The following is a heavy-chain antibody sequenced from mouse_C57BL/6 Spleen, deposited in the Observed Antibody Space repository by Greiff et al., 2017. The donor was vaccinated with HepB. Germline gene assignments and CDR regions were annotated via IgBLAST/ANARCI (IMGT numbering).Heavy chain of an antibody. V-gene: IGHV3-1*01. Sequence: EVQLQQSGPGMVKPSQSLSLTCTVTGYSITSGYDWHWIRHFPGNKLEWMGYISYSGSTNYNPSLKSRISITHDTSKNHFFLKLNSVTTEDTATYYCARGGRYFDVWGTGTTVTVSS. CDR2: ISYSGST. J-gene: IGHJ1*03. CDR3: ARGGRYFDV. CDR1: GYSITSGYD.